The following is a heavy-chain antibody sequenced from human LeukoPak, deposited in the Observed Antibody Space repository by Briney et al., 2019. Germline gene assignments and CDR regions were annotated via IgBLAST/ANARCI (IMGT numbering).Heavy chain of an antibody. V-gene: IGHV1-18*01. Sequence: SVKVSCKASGYSFTSYGITWVREAPGQGPEWMGWISGSTGNTHYAQNVQGRVTMTTDTATSTAYMELRSLGSDDTAVYYCARVGRDCSSINCYWEDWFDPWGQETLVIVSS. CDR1: GYSFTSYG. CDR2: ISGSTGNT. J-gene: IGHJ5*02. D-gene: IGHD2-2*01. CDR3: ARVGRDCSSINCYWEDWFDP.